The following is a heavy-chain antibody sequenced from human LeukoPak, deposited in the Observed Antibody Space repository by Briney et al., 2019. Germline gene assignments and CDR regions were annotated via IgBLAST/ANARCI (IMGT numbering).Heavy chain of an antibody. J-gene: IGHJ6*02. CDR1: GGSFSGYY. CDR2: INHSGST. D-gene: IGHD6-13*01. Sequence: KPSETLSLTCAVYGGSFSGYYWSWIRQPPGKGLEWIGEINHSGSTNYNPSLKSRVTISVDTSKNQFSLKLSSVTAADTAVYYCARGPPRSSSWYPYYYYYGMDVWGQGTTVTVSS. CDR3: ARGPPRSSSWYPYYYYYGMDV. V-gene: IGHV4-34*01.